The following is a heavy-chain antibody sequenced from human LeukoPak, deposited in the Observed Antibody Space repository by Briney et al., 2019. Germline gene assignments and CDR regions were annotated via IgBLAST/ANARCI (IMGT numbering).Heavy chain of an antibody. J-gene: IGHJ3*02. CDR2: INSDGSST. CDR3: ARDPYGDYVERAFDI. Sequence: PGGSLRLSCAASGFTFSSYWMHWVRQAPGKGLVWVSRINSDGSSTSYADSVKGRFTISRDNAKNSLYLQMNSLKAEDTAVYYCARDPYGDYVERAFDIWGQGTMVTVSS. V-gene: IGHV3-74*01. CDR1: GFTFSSYW. D-gene: IGHD4-17*01.